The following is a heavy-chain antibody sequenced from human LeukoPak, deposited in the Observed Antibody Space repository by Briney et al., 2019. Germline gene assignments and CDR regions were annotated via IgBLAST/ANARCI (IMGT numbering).Heavy chain of an antibody. J-gene: IGHJ4*02. CDR3: ARARRLYYDIWGDGGYFDY. CDR1: GFTVSSNY. V-gene: IGHV3-66*01. Sequence: GGSLRLSCAASGFTVSSNYMSWVRQAPRKGLEWVSVIYSGGSTYYADSVKGRFTISRDNSKNTLYLQMNSLRAEDTAVYYCARARRLYYDIWGDGGYFDYWGQGTLVTVSS. D-gene: IGHD3-9*01. CDR2: IYSGGST.